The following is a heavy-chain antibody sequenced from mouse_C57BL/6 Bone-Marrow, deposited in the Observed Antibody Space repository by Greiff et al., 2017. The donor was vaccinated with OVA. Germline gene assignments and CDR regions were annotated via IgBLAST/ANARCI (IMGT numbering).Heavy chain of an antibody. Sequence: QVQLKQSGAELARPGASVKLSCKASGYTFTSYGISWVKQRTGQGLEWIGEIYPRSGNTYYNEKFKGKATLTADKSSSTAYMELRSLTSEDSAVYFCARSGGLRRGDYFDYWGQGTTLTVSS. CDR3: ARSGGLRRGDYFDY. CDR1: GYTFTSYG. J-gene: IGHJ2*01. V-gene: IGHV1-81*01. D-gene: IGHD2-2*01. CDR2: IYPRSGNT.